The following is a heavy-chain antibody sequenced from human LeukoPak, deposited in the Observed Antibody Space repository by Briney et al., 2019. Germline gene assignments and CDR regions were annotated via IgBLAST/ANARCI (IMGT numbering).Heavy chain of an antibody. D-gene: IGHD3-22*01. V-gene: IGHV3-23*01. CDR2: ISGSGGST. Sequence: PGGSLRLSCAASGFTFSGYAMSWVRQAPGKGLEWVSAISGSGGSTYYADSVKGRFTISRDNAKNTLYLQMNSLRAEDTAVYYCARGVTGYYYDSSGSYFDYWGQGTLVTVSS. CDR1: GFTFSGYA. J-gene: IGHJ4*02. CDR3: ARGVTGYYYDSSGSYFDY.